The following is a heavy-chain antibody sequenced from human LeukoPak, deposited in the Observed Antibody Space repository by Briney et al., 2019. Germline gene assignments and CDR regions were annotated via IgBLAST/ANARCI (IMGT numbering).Heavy chain of an antibody. Sequence: SETLSLTCTVSGGSISSSSYYWRWIRQPPGKGLEGNGRNYYSGSTYYNPALKSRVTLSVDTPKNPFALKLTPVTAAAPPLYYCARLSNGGSDYWGQGTLVTVAS. CDR2: NYYSGST. J-gene: IGHJ4*02. CDR1: GGSISSSSYY. CDR3: ARLSNGGSDY. D-gene: IGHD4-23*01. V-gene: IGHV4-39*01.